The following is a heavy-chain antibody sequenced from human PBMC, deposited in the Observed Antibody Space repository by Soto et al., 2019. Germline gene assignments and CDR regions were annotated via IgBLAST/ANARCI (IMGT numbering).Heavy chain of an antibody. CDR2: IYHSGAT. D-gene: IGHD3-22*01. V-gene: IGHV4-4*02. Sequence: SETLSLTCAVAGGSISSSNWWSWVRQPPGKGLEWIGKIYHSGATYYNPSLKSRVTLSVDKSKNHFSLELSSVTAADTAVYYCAREEGNYYESSGPAYYYYGMDVWGQGTTVTVSS. J-gene: IGHJ6*02. CDR3: AREEGNYYESSGPAYYYYGMDV. CDR1: GGSISSSNW.